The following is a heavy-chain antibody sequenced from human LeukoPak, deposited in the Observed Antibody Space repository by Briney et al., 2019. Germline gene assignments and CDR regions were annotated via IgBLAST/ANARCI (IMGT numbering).Heavy chain of an antibody. J-gene: IGHJ6*02. CDR2: MNPNSGNT. D-gene: IGHD6-13*01. V-gene: IGHV1-8*01. CDR3: ARFDGSSWRIYYYYYGMDV. Sequence: ASAKVSCKASGYTFTSYDINWVRQATGQGLEWMGWMNPNSGNTGYAQKFQGRVTMTRNTSISTAYMELSSLRSEDTAVYYCARFDGSSWRIYYYYYGMDVWGQGTTVTVSS. CDR1: GYTFTSYD.